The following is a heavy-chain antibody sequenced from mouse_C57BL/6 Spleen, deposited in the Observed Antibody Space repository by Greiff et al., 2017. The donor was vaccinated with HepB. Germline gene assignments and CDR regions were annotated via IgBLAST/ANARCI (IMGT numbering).Heavy chain of an antibody. V-gene: IGHV3-6*01. J-gene: IGHJ2*01. Sequence: EVKLQESGPGLVKPSQSLSLTCSVTGYSITSGYYWNWIRQFPGNKLEWMGYISYDGSNNYNPSLKNRISITRDTSTNQFFLKLNSVTTVDTATYYCAREGDYYGSSFDYWGQGTTLTVSS. CDR2: ISYDGSN. D-gene: IGHD1-1*01. CDR1: GYSITSGYY. CDR3: AREGDYYGSSFDY.